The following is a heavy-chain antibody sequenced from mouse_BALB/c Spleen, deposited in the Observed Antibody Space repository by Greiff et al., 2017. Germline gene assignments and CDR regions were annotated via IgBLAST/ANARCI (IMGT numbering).Heavy chain of an antibody. CDR1: GFTFSDYY. J-gene: IGHJ3*01. Sequence: EVQGVESGGGLVKPGGSLKLSCAASGFTFSDYYMYWVRQTPEKRLEWVATISDGGSYTYYPDSVKGRFTISRDNAKNNLYLQMSSLKSEDTAMYYCARDYRYKGAWFAYWGQGTLVTVSA. V-gene: IGHV5-4*02. CDR3: ARDYRYKGAWFAY. D-gene: IGHD2-14*01. CDR2: ISDGGSYT.